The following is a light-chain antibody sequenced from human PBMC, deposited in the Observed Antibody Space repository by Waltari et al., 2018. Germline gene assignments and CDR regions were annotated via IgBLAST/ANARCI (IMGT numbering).Light chain of an antibody. J-gene: IGLJ1*01. V-gene: IGLV2-14*01. CDR2: EVS. CDR3: SSYTNRATLRV. CDR1: SSDIGYYNY. Sequence: QSALAQPASVSGSPGQSIAISCTGTSSDIGYYNYVSWYQQHPGKAPKLILYEVSDGPSGVSRRFAGSKSGNKATLTISGLQADDEADYYCSSYTNRATLRVFGTGTKVTVL.